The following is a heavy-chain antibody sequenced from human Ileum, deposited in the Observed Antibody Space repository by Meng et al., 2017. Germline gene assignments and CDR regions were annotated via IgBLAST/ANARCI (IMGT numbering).Heavy chain of an antibody. CDR2: IYYSGNT. CDR1: GGSVSSS. V-gene: IGHV4-59*02. Sequence: VQLQQWGAGLLKPSETLSLTCTVSGGSVSSSWSWIRQPPGKGLEWIGHIYYSGNTNYNPSLKSRVTISVDTSKNQFSLKLSSVTAADTAVYFCARDRRDSSGWFYFDYWAQGTLVTVSS. J-gene: IGHJ4*02. D-gene: IGHD6-19*01. CDR3: ARDRRDSSGWFYFDY.